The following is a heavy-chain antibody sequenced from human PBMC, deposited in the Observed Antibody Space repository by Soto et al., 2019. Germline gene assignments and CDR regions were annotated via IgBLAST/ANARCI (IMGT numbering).Heavy chain of an antibody. CDR2: INHSGST. V-gene: IGHV4-34*01. CDR1: GGSFSGYY. J-gene: IGHJ4*02. Sequence: SETLSLTCAVYGGSFSGYYWSWIRQPPGKGLEWIGEINHSGSTNYNPSLKSRVTISVDTSKNQFSLKLSSVTAADTAVYYCTSDTFGARDSWGQGTLVTVSS. D-gene: IGHD2-15*01. CDR3: TSDTFGARDS.